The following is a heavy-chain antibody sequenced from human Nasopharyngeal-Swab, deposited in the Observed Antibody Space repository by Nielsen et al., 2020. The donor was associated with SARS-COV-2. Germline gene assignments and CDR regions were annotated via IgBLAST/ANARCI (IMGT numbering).Heavy chain of an antibody. Sequence: WIRQPPGKGLEWVAVIWYDGSNKYYADSVKGRFTISRDNSKNTLYLQMNSLRAEDTAVYYCARDHWGIAVAGTPGYWGQGTLVTVSS. J-gene: IGHJ4*02. CDR3: ARDHWGIAVAGTPGY. V-gene: IGHV3-33*01. CDR2: IWYDGSNK. D-gene: IGHD6-13*01.